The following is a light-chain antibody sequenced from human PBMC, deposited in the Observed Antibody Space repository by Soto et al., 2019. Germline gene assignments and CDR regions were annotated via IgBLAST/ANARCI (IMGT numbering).Light chain of an antibody. V-gene: IGKV4-1*01. J-gene: IGKJ2*01. CDR1: QSVLYSSNNKNY. CDR3: QQYYSTPVT. Sequence: DIVMTQSPDSLAMSLGERATINCKSSQSVLYSSNNKNYLAWYQQKPGQPPILLIYWASTRESGVPDRFSGSGSGTDFTLTISSLQAEDVAVYYCQQYYSTPVTFGQGTKLEIK. CDR2: WAS.